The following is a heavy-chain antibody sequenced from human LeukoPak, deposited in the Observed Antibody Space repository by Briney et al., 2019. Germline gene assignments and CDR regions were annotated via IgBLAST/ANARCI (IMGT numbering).Heavy chain of an antibody. CDR1: GFTFSSYE. D-gene: IGHD3-10*02. V-gene: IGHV3-48*03. Sequence: GGSLRLSCAASGFTFSSYEMIWVRQAPGKGLEWVSYISSSGSTIYYADSVRGRFTISRDNAKNSLYLQMNSLRAEDTAVYYCAELGITMIGGVWGKGTTVTISS. CDR3: AELGITMIGGV. CDR2: ISSSGSTI. J-gene: IGHJ6*04.